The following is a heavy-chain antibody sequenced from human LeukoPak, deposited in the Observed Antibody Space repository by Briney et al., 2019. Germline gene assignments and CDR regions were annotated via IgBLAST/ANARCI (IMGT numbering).Heavy chain of an antibody. CDR3: ARVQPHYYDSSGYPPDY. Sequence: TGGSLRLSCAASGFTFSDYYMSWIGQAPGKGLEWVSYISSSGSTIYYADSVKGRFTISRDNAKNSLYLQMNSLRAEDTAVYYCARVQPHYYDSSGYPPDYWGQGTLVTVSS. D-gene: IGHD3-22*01. CDR1: GFTFSDYY. V-gene: IGHV3-11*01. CDR2: ISSSGSTI. J-gene: IGHJ4*02.